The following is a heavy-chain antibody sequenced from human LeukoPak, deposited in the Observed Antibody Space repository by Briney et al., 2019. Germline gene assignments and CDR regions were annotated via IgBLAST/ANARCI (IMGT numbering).Heavy chain of an antibody. J-gene: IGHJ4*02. D-gene: IGHD4-23*01. CDR1: GFTFSSYA. Sequence: QTGGSLRLSCAASGFTFSSYAMSWVRQARGKGLEWVSVISGSGGSTYYADSVKGRFTISRDNSKNTLYLQMSSLRAEDTALYYCAKQGSTVLTVNFDYWGQGTLVTVSS. V-gene: IGHV3-23*01. CDR3: AKQGSTVLTVNFDY. CDR2: ISGSGGST.